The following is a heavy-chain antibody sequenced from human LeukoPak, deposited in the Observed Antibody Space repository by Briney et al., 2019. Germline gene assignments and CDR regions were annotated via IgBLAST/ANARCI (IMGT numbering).Heavy chain of an antibody. CDR1: GYTFTSYG. CDR3: ARDWLDGSGSPWVYYYYGMDV. J-gene: IGHJ6*02. Sequence: ASVKVSCKASGYTFTSYGISWVRQAPGQGLEWMGWISAYNGNTNYAQKLQGRVTMTTDTSTSTAYMELRSLRSDDTAVYYCARDWLDGSGSPWVYYYYGMDVWGQGTTVTVSS. D-gene: IGHD3-10*01. V-gene: IGHV1-18*01. CDR2: ISAYNGNT.